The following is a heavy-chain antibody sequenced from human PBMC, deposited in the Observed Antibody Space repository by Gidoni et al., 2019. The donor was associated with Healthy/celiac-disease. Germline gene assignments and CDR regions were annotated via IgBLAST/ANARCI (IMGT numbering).Heavy chain of an antibody. Sequence: QVQLVESGGGVVQPGRSLRLSCAASGFTFSSYGMHWVRQAPGKGLEGVEVIGYDGSNKYYADSVKGRFTISRDNSKNTLYLQMNSLRAEDTAVYYCAREERYYDILTGYYTAPGYWGQGTLVTVSS. CDR1: GFTFSSYG. D-gene: IGHD3-9*01. J-gene: IGHJ4*02. CDR3: AREERYYDILTGYYTAPGY. CDR2: IGYDGSNK. V-gene: IGHV3-33*01.